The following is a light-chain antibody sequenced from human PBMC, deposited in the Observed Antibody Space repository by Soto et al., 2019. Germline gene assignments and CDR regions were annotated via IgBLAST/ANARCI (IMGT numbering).Light chain of an antibody. Sequence: QSALTQPASVAGSPGQSITISCTGSSSDVASYDLVSWYQQHPGKTPKLMIYEGTKRPSGVSDRFSGSNSGNTASLTISGLQAEDEADYYCCSYVGSSSPAIFGGGTKLTFL. CDR1: SSDVASYDL. V-gene: IGLV2-23*01. CDR3: CSYVGSSSPAI. CDR2: EGT. J-gene: IGLJ2*01.